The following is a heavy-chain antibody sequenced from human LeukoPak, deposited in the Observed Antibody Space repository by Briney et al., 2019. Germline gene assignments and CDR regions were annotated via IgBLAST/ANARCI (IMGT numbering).Heavy chain of an antibody. CDR3: ARRSGDSSGWPPDY. CDR1: GSSFTSYW. CDR2: IYPGDSDT. Sequence: GESLKISCQGSGSSFTSYWIGWVRPMPGKGLEWMGIIYPGDSDTKYSPSFQGQVTISVDKSISTAYLQWSSLKASDTAMYYCARRSGDSSGWPPDYWGQGTLVTVSS. J-gene: IGHJ4*02. D-gene: IGHD6-19*01. V-gene: IGHV5-51*01.